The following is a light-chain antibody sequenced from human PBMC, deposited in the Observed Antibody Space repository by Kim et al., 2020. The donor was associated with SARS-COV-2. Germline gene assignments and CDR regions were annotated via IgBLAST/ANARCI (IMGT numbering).Light chain of an antibody. J-gene: IGKJ2*01. V-gene: IGKV3-15*01. CDR2: DAS. CDR3: QQSNNWPYT. Sequence: SWAPGESATHPCRAGQSVTTNLAWHKQTHGQAPRVLIYDASTRATGIPARFSGSGSGTEFTLTISSLQSEDFAVYYCQQSNNWPYTFGQGTKLEI. CDR1: QSVTTN.